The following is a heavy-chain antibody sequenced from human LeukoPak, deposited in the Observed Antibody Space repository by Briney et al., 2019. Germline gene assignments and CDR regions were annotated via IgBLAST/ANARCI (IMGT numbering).Heavy chain of an antibody. CDR1: GFTFSNYN. Sequence: GGSRRLSCAVSGFTFSNYNMNWVRQAPGKGLGWVSSISSGSDYIYYADSVKGRFTISRDNAKNSLYLQMNSLRAEDTALYYCAKDIWGSGSYYHFDYWGQGTLVTVSS. V-gene: IGHV3-21*04. D-gene: IGHD3-10*01. J-gene: IGHJ4*02. CDR2: ISSGSDYI. CDR3: AKDIWGSGSYYHFDY.